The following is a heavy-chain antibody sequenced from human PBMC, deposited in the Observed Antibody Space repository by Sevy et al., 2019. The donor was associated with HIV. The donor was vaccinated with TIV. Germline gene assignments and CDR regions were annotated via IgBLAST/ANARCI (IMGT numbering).Heavy chain of an antibody. V-gene: IGHV3-21*06. J-gene: IGHJ6*02. CDR1: GFTFSYYT. CDR3: ARDRDYYGSGTFDA. Sequence: GGSLRLSCAASGFTFSYYTMNWVRQAQGKGLEWVSYISSGSSYISYTDSVKGRFTISRDNAKNSLYLQMNSLRPEDTAMYFCARDRDYYGSGTFDAWGQGTTVTVSS. D-gene: IGHD3-10*01. CDR2: ISSGSSYI.